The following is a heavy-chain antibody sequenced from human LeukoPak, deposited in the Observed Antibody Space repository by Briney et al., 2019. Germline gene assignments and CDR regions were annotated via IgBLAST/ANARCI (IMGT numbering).Heavy chain of an antibody. V-gene: IGHV4-34*01. D-gene: IGHD2-2*01. CDR2: INHSGST. Sequence: SETLSLTCAVYSGSFSGYYWSWIRQPPGKGLEWIGEINHSGSTNYNPSLKSRVTISVDTSKNQFSLKLSSVTAADTAVYYCRVVVPAASRNYYGMDVWGQGTTVTVSS. CDR1: SGSFSGYY. J-gene: IGHJ6*02. CDR3: RVVVPAASRNYYGMDV.